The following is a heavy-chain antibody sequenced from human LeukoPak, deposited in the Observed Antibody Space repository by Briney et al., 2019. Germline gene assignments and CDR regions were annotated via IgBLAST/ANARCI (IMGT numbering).Heavy chain of an antibody. J-gene: IGHJ4*02. CDR3: ARGAQWVLDY. CDR2: ISTSGNDI. CDR1: GFIFSNYE. D-gene: IGHD1-26*01. V-gene: IGHV3-48*03. Sequence: PGGSLRLSCAASGFIFSNYEINWVRQAPGEGLEWVSYISTSGNDIYYADSVKGRFTISRDNAKNSLYLQLSSLRADDTAVYYCARGAQWVLDYWGQGTLVTVSS.